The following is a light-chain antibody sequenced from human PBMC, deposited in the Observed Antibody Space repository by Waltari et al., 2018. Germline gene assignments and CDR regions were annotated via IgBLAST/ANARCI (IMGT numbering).Light chain of an antibody. CDR1: RSDIGSKY. CDR2: RKT. CDR3: AARDDSLSAPVF. Sequence: QSVLTQPPSASGTPGQRVTISCSGSRSDIGSKYVYWFQQLPGTAPKLRIYRKTQRPSGIPDRFSASKSGTSASLAISGLRSEEEADYYCAARDDSLSAPVFFGGGTKLTVL. V-gene: IGLV1-47*01. J-gene: IGLJ2*01.